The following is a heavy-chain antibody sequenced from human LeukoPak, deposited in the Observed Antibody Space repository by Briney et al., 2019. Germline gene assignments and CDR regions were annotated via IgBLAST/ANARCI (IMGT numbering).Heavy chain of an antibody. CDR3: AKDIDPQSGATVDDAFDI. Sequence: GGSLRLSCAASGFTFSSYWMSWVRQAPGKGLEWVSAISGSGGSTYYADSVKGRFTISRDNSKNTLYLQMNSLRAEDTAVYYCAKDIDPQSGATVDDAFDIWGQGTMVTVSS. V-gene: IGHV3-23*01. D-gene: IGHD1-26*01. CDR2: ISGSGGST. J-gene: IGHJ3*02. CDR1: GFTFSSYW.